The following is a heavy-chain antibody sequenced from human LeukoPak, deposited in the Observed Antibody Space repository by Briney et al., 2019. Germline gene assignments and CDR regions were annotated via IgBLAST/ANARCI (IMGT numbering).Heavy chain of an antibody. V-gene: IGHV1-69*13. CDR3: ARDLNMVRGARYRPYKWFDP. J-gene: IGHJ5*01. Sequence: SVKVSCKASGGTFSSYAIIWVQQAPGQGLEWMGGIIPIFGTANYAQKFQGRVTIIADESTSTVYMELNSLRSEDTAVYYCARDLNMVRGARYRPYKWFDPWGQGTLVTVSS. CDR1: GGTFSSYA. CDR2: IIPIFGTA. D-gene: IGHD3-10*01.